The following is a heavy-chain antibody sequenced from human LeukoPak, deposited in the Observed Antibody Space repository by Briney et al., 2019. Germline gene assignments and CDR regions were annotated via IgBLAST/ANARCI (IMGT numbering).Heavy chain of an antibody. Sequence: GGSLRLSCAASGFTFSSYGMHWVRQAPGKGLEWVAVIWYDGSNKYYADSVKGRFTISRDNSKNTLYLQMNSLRAEDTAVYYCARDQRYFDWLSGPDYWGQGTLVTVSS. J-gene: IGHJ4*02. CDR2: IWYDGSNK. CDR3: ARDQRYFDWLSGPDY. D-gene: IGHD3-9*01. CDR1: GFTFSSYG. V-gene: IGHV3-33*01.